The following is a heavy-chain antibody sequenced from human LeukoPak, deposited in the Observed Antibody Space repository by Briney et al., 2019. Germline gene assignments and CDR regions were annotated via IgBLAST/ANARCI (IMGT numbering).Heavy chain of an antibody. Sequence: SGTLSLTCAVSGGSISSTNWWSWVRQPPGKGLEWIGEVDHSGSTKYNPALKSRVTISVDKSKNQFSLKLSSVTAADTAVHYCARTVLVARPGGMDVWGQGTTVTVSS. V-gene: IGHV4-4*02. J-gene: IGHJ6*02. CDR2: VDHSGST. CDR3: ARTVLVARPGGMDV. D-gene: IGHD2-2*01. CDR1: GGSISSTNW.